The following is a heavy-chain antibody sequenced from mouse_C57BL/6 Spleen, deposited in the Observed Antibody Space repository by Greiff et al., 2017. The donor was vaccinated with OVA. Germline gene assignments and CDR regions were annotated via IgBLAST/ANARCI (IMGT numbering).Heavy chain of an antibody. CDR1: GYAFSSSW. J-gene: IGHJ1*03. Sequence: QVQLQQSGPELVKPGASLKISCKASGYAFSSSWLNWVKQRPGKGLEWIGRIYPGDGDTNYNGKCKGKATLTADKSSSTAYMQLSSLTSEDSAVYFCARSIYYDHWYFDVWGTGTTVTVSS. V-gene: IGHV1-82*01. CDR2: IYPGDGDT. CDR3: ARSIYYDHWYFDV. D-gene: IGHD2-4*01.